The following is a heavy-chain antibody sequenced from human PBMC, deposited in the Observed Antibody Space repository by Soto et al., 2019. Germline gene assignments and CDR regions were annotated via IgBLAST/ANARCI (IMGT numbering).Heavy chain of an antibody. V-gene: IGHV3-48*03. D-gene: IGHD3-3*01. J-gene: IGHJ6*01. CDR2: ISSTSSAI. CDR3: AGSRRNDDFRSVTQLGDGMEF. CDR1: VFTLSHYE. Sequence: GGSLRLSCASSVFTLSHYEMNCVRHAPGKWLEWVSYISSTSSAIYYADSVKGRFTISRDNGKKSLYLQMNSLRAEDTAVYYCAGSRRNDDFRSVTQLGDGMEFWGQGTTVNLSS.